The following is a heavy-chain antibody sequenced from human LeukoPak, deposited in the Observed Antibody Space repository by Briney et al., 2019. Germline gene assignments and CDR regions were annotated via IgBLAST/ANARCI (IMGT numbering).Heavy chain of an antibody. Sequence: GGSLRLSCAASGFTFSSYAMHWVRRAPGKGLEWVAVILYDGPNKNYADSVKGRFTISRDNSKNTLYLQMNSLRAEDTAVYYCAPKVVGSTPFDYWGQGTLVTVSS. D-gene: IGHD2-15*01. J-gene: IGHJ4*02. CDR2: ILYDGPNK. CDR3: APKVVGSTPFDY. V-gene: IGHV3-30*04. CDR1: GFTFSSYA.